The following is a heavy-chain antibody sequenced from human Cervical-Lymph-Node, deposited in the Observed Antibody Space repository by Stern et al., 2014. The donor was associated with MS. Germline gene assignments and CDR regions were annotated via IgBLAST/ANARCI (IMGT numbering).Heavy chain of an antibody. Sequence: QVQLVQSGGGVVQPGRSLRLSCAASGFPFSNYGMHWVRQAPGKGLEWVAGLWHDGRKIFYAHAVKGRITGSRDTSKNTLELNMSSLRVEDTAFYYCARGDYGNYLDYWGQGTLVTVSS. CDR2: LWHDGRKI. CDR1: GFPFSNYG. V-gene: IGHV3-33*01. J-gene: IGHJ4*01. D-gene: IGHD4-17*01. CDR3: ARGDYGNYLDY.